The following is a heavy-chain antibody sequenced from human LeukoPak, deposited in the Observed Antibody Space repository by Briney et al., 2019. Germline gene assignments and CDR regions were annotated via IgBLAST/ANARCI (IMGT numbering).Heavy chain of an antibody. CDR3: ARDHGSYGLDY. D-gene: IGHD5-18*01. J-gene: IGHJ4*02. Sequence: SETLSLTCTVSGGSLSSYYWSWIRQPPGKGLEWIGYIYYSGSTNYNPSLKSRVTISVDTSKNQFSLKLSSVTAADTAVYYCARDHGSYGLDYWGQGTLVTVSS. V-gene: IGHV4-59*01. CDR2: IYYSGST. CDR1: GGSLSSYY.